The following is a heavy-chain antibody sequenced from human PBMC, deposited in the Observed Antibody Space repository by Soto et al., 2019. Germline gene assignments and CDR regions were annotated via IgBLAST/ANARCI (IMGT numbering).Heavy chain of an antibody. D-gene: IGHD3-22*01. Sequence: EVQLVESGGGLVQPGGSLRLSCAASGFTFSSYWMHWVLQAPGKGLVWVSRLKSDGSSTSYADSVKGRFTISRDNAKNTLYLQMSSLRAEDTAVYYCARGYYDTSGYPHWRGQGTLVTVSS. V-gene: IGHV3-74*01. CDR2: LKSDGSST. CDR3: ARGYYDTSGYPHW. J-gene: IGHJ4*02. CDR1: GFTFSSYW.